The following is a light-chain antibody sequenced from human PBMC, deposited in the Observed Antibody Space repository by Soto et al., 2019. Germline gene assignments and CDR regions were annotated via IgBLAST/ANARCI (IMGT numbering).Light chain of an antibody. V-gene: IGLV2-11*01. CDR2: DVT. J-gene: IGLJ2*01. Sequence: QSALTQPRSVSGSPGQSVTITCTGSSSDVGGYNYVSWYQQHPGKAPKLIIYDVTNRPSGVPDRFSGSKSGNTASLTISGLQADDEAEYYCCSYGGAGDVVFGGGTKLTVL. CDR1: SSDVGGYNY. CDR3: CSYGGAGDVV.